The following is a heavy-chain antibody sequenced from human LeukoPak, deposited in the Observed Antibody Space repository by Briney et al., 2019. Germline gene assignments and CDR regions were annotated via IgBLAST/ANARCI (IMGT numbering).Heavy chain of an antibody. CDR1: GFTFRMYW. CDR3: TNGKTFHMDV. J-gene: IGHJ6*02. Sequence: PGGSLRLACVAPGFTFRMYWMHWVRQVPGKGLVWVSRINSDGSNTTYADSVKGRFTVSRDNAKNTLYLQMNSLRVEDTAVYYCTNGKTFHMDVWGLGTTVTVSS. CDR2: INSDGSNT. D-gene: IGHD2/OR15-2a*01. V-gene: IGHV3-74*03.